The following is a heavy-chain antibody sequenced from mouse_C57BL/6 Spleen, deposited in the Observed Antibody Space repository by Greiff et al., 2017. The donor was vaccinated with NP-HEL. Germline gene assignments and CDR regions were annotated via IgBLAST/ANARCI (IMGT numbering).Heavy chain of an antibody. J-gene: IGHJ4*01. CDR1: GFTFSDYG. V-gene: IGHV5-17*03. D-gene: IGHD1-1*01. Sequence: EVKLMESGGGLVKPGGSLKLSCAASGFTFSDYGMHWVRQTPEQGLEWVAYISRGSSTTYYADTVKGRFTISRDHSTNTLYLQMNSLTSEDTTMYYCARADYYYYFYAMDYWGQGTSVTVSS. CDR2: ISRGSSTT. CDR3: ARADYYYYFYAMDY.